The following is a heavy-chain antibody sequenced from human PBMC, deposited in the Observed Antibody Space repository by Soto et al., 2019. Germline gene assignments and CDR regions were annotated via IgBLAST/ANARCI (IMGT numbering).Heavy chain of an antibody. Sequence: SETLSLTCTVSGGSISSYYWTWIRQPPGKGLEWIGYMYYSGSTNYNPSLKSRVTISVDTSKNQFSLKLTSVTAADTAVYYCARGGKIAAAGTANWFDPWGQGTLVTVSS. CDR3: ARGGKIAAAGTANWFDP. CDR2: MYYSGST. D-gene: IGHD6-13*01. CDR1: GGSISSYY. J-gene: IGHJ5*02. V-gene: IGHV4-59*08.